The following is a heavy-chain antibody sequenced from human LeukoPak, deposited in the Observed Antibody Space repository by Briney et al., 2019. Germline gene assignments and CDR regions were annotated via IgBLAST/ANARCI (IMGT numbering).Heavy chain of an antibody. CDR2: ISSSSGTI. CDR1: GFTFRRYS. J-gene: IGHJ4*02. V-gene: IGHV3-48*02. D-gene: IGHD3-22*01. CDR3: ARDLNHYDSSGYYPR. Sequence: GGSLRLSCAASGFTFRRYSIDWVRQAPGKGLEWVSYISSSSGTIYYADSVKGRFTISRDNAENSLYLQMNSLRDEDTAVYYCARDLNHYDSSGYYPRWGQGTLVTVSS.